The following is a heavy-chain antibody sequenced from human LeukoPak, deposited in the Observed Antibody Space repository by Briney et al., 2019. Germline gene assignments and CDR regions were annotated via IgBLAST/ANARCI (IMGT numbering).Heavy chain of an antibody. D-gene: IGHD6-19*01. CDR3: ARDWSYSSGWYVDY. V-gene: IGHV1-18*01. CDR1: GYTLTSYG. CDR2: ISAYNGNT. J-gene: IGHJ4*02. Sequence: GASVKVSCKASGYTLTSYGISWVRQAPGQGLEWMGWISAYNGNTNYAQKLQGRVTMTTDTSTSTAYMELRSLRSDDTAVYYCARDWSYSSGWYVDYWGQGTLVTVSS.